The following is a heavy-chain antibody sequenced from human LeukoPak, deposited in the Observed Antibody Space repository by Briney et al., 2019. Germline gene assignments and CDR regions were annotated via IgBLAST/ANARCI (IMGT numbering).Heavy chain of an antibody. D-gene: IGHD2-2*01. Sequence: ASVKVSCKASGYTFTGYFMHWVRQAPGQGLEWMGWINPNSGGTSYLQNFQGRVTMTRDTSISAAYMDLSRLRSDDTAVYYCARDAATSVGMPHYWGQGTVVTVSS. V-gene: IGHV1-2*02. CDR3: ARDAATSVGMPHY. CDR1: GYTFTGYF. CDR2: INPNSGGT. J-gene: IGHJ4*02.